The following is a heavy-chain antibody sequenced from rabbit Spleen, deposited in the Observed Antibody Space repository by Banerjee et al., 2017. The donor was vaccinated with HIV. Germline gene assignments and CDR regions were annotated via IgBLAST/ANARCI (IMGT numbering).Heavy chain of an antibody. D-gene: IGHD6-1*01. V-gene: IGHV1S40*01. Sequence: QSLEESGGDLVKPGASLTLTCTASGFSFSSSYYMCWVRQPPGKGLEWIACIYAGSSGSTYYASWAKGRFTISKTSSTTVTLQMTSLTAADTATYFCARDAADSAGYGAQNLWGPGTLVTVS. CDR2: IYAGSSGST. CDR1: GFSFSSSYY. J-gene: IGHJ4*01. CDR3: ARDAADSAGYGAQNL.